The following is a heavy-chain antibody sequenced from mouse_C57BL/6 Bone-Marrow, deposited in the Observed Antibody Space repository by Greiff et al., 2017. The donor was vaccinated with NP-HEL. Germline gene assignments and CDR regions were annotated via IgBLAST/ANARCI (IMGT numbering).Heavy chain of an antibody. CDR2: INPSNGGT. CDR3: ARSYGKYYYAMDY. J-gene: IGHJ4*01. D-gene: IGHD2-1*01. CDR1: GYTFTSYW. Sequence: QVQLQQSGTELVKPGASVKLSCKASGYTFTSYWMHWVQQRPGHGLEWIGNINPSNGGTTYNEKLKSKATLTVDKSSSTAYMQLSSLTSEDSAVYYCARSYGKYYYAMDYWGQGTSVTVSS. V-gene: IGHV1-53*01.